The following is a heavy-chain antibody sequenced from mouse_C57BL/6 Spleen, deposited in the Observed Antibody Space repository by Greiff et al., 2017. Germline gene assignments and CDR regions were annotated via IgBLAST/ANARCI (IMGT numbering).Heavy chain of an antibody. Sequence: EVQLQQSGPELVKPGASVKISCKASGYTFTDYYMNWVKQSHGKSLEWIGDINPNNGGTSYNQKFKGKATLTVDKSSSTAYMELRSLTSEDSAVYYCAGDYADYWGQGTTLTVSS. CDR2: INPNNGGT. CDR1: GYTFTDYY. CDR3: AGDYADY. J-gene: IGHJ2*01. V-gene: IGHV1-26*01. D-gene: IGHD2-4*01.